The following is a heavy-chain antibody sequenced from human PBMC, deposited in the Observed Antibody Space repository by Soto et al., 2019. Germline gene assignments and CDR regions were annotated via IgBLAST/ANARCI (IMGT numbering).Heavy chain of an antibody. D-gene: IGHD2-21*01. CDR2: IKSKTDGRTT. CDR3: MIRSMDV. J-gene: IGHJ6*02. Sequence: GGSLRLSCAASGFTFTNAWMNWVRQAPGKGLEWVGRIKSKTDGRTTDYAAPVKGRFTISRDDSKNTLYLQMDSLKTEDTAVYYCMIRSMDVWGQGTTVTVSS. CDR1: GFTFTNAW. V-gene: IGHV3-15*01.